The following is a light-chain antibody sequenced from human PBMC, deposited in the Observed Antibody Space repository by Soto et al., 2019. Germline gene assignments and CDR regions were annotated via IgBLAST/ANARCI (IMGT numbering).Light chain of an antibody. V-gene: IGKV3-20*01. J-gene: IGKJ4*01. Sequence: EIVLTQSPGTLSLSPGERATLSCRASQSVSDSFIAWYQQRPGQAPRLLIYGASQRATGIPDRFRGSGSGTHFSLTINRLEPEDFAVYYCQHYKAFGGGPRWISN. CDR2: GAS. CDR1: QSVSDSF. CDR3: QHYKA.